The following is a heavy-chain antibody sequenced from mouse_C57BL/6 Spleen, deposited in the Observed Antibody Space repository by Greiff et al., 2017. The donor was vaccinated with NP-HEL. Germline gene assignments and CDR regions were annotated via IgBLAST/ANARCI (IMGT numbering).Heavy chain of an antibody. J-gene: IGHJ4*01. CDR3: ARTGAYYSNYEAMDY. Sequence: VKLQQPGAELVKPGASVKMSCKASGYTFTSYWITWVKQRPGQGLEWIGDIYPGSGSTNYNEKFKSKATLTVDTSSSTAYMQLSRLTSEDSAVYYCARTGAYYSNYEAMDYWGTGASVTASS. V-gene: IGHV1-55*01. CDR1: GYTFTSYW. CDR2: IYPGSGST. D-gene: IGHD2-5*01.